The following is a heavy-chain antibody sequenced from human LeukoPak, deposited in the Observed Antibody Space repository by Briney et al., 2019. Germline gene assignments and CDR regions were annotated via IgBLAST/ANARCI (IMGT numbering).Heavy chain of an antibody. V-gene: IGHV3-43*02. CDR3: AEGHTSTWGIDY. CDR1: GFTFDDYA. D-gene: IGHD6-13*01. CDR2: ISGDGTIT. J-gene: IGHJ4*02. Sequence: GGSLRLSCAASGFTFDDYAMHWVRQAPGKGLEWVSLISGDGTITYYADSVKGRFTISRDNSKNSLFLQMNRLRTEDTAFYYCAEGHTSTWGIDYWGQGTLVTVSS.